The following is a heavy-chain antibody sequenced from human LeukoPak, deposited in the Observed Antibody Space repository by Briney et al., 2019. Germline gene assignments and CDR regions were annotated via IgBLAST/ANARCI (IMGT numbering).Heavy chain of an antibody. CDR2: ISGSGGST. J-gene: IGHJ3*02. CDR3: AKGLWYDSSGYYPHDAFDI. D-gene: IGHD3-22*01. V-gene: IGHV3-23*01. Sequence: GGSLRLSCAASGFTFSSYAMSWVRQAPGKGLEWVSAISGSGGSTYYADSVKGRFTISRDNSKNTLYLQMNSLRAKDTAVYYCAKGLWYDSSGYYPHDAFDIWGQGTMVTVSS. CDR1: GFTFSSYA.